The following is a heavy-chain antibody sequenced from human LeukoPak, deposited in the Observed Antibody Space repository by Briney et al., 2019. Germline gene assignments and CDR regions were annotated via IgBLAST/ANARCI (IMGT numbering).Heavy chain of an antibody. D-gene: IGHD3-10*01. CDR3: ARVNMVRGVSNWFDP. CDR1: GYSISSGYY. Sequence: SETLSLTCTVSGYSISSGYYWGWIRPPPGKGLEWIGIIYHSGSTYYNPSLKSRVTISVDTSKNQFSLKLCSVTAADTAVYYCARVNMVRGVSNWFDPWGQGTLVTVSS. J-gene: IGHJ5*02. CDR2: IYHSGST. V-gene: IGHV4-38-2*02.